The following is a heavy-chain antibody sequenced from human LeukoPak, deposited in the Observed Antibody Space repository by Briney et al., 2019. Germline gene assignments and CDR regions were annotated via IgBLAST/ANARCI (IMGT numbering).Heavy chain of an antibody. CDR3: AKVVATTGTGH. J-gene: IGHJ4*02. CDR2: INTIGDST. V-gene: IGHV3-23*01. D-gene: IGHD6-13*01. Sequence: GVPLRLSCAASGFTFSSYAMSWVRQAPGKGLEWVSTINTIGDSTYYADSVKGRFTISRDSSKNTLYLQMNSLRVEDTAVYYCAKVVATTGTGHWGQGTLVTVSS. CDR1: GFTFSSYA.